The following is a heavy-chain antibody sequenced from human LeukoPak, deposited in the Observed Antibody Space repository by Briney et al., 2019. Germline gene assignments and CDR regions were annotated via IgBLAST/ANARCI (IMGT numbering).Heavy chain of an antibody. CDR3: ATRVACSSTSCYSFDY. J-gene: IGHJ4*02. CDR2: FDPEYGET. Sequence: VASVKVSCKVSGYTLTELSMHWVRQAPGKGLEWMGGFDPEYGETIYAQKFQGRVTMTEDTSTDTAYMELSSLRSEDTAVYYCATRVACSSTSCYSFDYWGQGTLVTVSS. V-gene: IGHV1-24*01. CDR1: GYTLTELS. D-gene: IGHD2-2*01.